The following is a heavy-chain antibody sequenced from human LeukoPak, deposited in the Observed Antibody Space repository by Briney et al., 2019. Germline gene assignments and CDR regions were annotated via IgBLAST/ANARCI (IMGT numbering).Heavy chain of an antibody. Sequence: PSETLSLTCAVYGGSFSGYYWSWIRRPPGKGLEWIGEINHSGSTNYNPSLKSRVTISVDTSKNQFSLKLSSVTAADTAVYYCARGYGGKRRKWFDPWGQGTLVTVSS. CDR2: INHSGST. V-gene: IGHV4-34*01. J-gene: IGHJ5*02. D-gene: IGHD4-23*01. CDR1: GGSFSGYY. CDR3: ARGYGGKRRKWFDP.